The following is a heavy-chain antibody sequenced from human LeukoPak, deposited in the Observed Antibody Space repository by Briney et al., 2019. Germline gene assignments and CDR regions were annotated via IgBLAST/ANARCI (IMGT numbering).Heavy chain of an antibody. V-gene: IGHV3-30*18. Sequence: GGSLRLSCAPSGFTFSSYGMHWVRQAPGKGLEWVAVISYDGSNKYYADSVKGRFTISRDNSKNTLYLQMNSLRAEDTAVYYCAKKPRLAPISSSWYSFYYYYGMDVWGQGTTVTVSS. CDR1: GFTFSSYG. J-gene: IGHJ6*02. D-gene: IGHD6-13*01. CDR2: ISYDGSNK. CDR3: AKKPRLAPISSSWYSFYYYYGMDV.